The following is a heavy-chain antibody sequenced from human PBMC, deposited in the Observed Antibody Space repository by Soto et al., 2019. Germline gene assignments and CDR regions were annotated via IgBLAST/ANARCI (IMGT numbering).Heavy chain of an antibody. J-gene: IGHJ4*02. Sequence: HVQLVESGGGVVQPGRSLRLSCAASGFTFSSYAMHWVRQAPGKGLEWVAVISYDGSNKYYADSVKGRFTISRDNSKNTLYLQMNSLRAEDTAVYYCARDPQYSGSYSGDYWGQGTLVTVSS. CDR1: GFTFSSYA. CDR2: ISYDGSNK. D-gene: IGHD1-26*01. CDR3: ARDPQYSGSYSGDY. V-gene: IGHV3-30-3*01.